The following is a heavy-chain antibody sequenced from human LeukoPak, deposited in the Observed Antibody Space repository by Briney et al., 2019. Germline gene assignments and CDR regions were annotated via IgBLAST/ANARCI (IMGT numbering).Heavy chain of an antibody. J-gene: IGHJ4*02. CDR2: ISGSGGST. Sequence: GXSLRLSCAASGFTFSSYAMSWVRQAPGKGLEWVSAISGSGGSTYYADSVKGRFTIYRDNYKNKLYLQMNSLRAEDTAVYYCAKMIYGGNSPLDYWGQGTLVTVSS. V-gene: IGHV3-23*01. D-gene: IGHD4-23*01. CDR1: GFTFSSYA. CDR3: AKMIYGGNSPLDY.